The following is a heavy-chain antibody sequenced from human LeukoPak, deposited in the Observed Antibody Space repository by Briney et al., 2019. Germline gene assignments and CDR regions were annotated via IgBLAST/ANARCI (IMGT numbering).Heavy chain of an antibody. J-gene: IGHJ4*02. D-gene: IGHD5-12*01. Sequence: PGVSLRLSCTASGFSVGDYAMSWVRQAAGQVHHLVGFIRSKTYGGTADYAASVEGRFTISRDDSNNIAYLQMNSLKSEDTAVYYCTRGLEGFTAYDDYWGQGTLVTVSS. CDR1: GFSVGDYA. V-gene: IGHV3-49*04. CDR3: TRGLEGFTAYDDY. CDR2: IRSKTYGGTA.